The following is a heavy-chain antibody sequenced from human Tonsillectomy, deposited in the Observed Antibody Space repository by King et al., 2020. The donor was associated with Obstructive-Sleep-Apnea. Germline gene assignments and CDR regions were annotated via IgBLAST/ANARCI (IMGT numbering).Heavy chain of an antibody. CDR3: ASSRGDYYDSSGYLYFDY. V-gene: IGHV4-30-4*01. CDR2: IYYSGST. CDR1: GGSISSGDYY. J-gene: IGHJ4*02. D-gene: IGHD3-22*01. Sequence: VQLQESGPGLVKPSQTLSLTCTVSGGSISSGDYYWSWIRQPPGKVLEWIGYIYYSGSTYYNPSLKSRVTISVDTSKNQFSLKLSSVTAADTAVYYCASSRGDYYDSSGYLYFDYWGQGTLVTVSS.